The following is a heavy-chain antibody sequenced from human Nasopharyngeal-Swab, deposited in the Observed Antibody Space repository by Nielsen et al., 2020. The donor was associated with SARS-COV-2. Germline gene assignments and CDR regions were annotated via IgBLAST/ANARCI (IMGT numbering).Heavy chain of an antibody. CDR1: GGPISSPKW. CDR3: ARVPAGCSSTSCYLTD. D-gene: IGHD2-2*01. V-gene: IGHV4-4*02. J-gene: IGHJ4*02. CDR2: ITHSGLT. Sequence: SETLSLTCAVSGGPISSPKWRHWVGQPPGKGLEWIGEITHSGLTNYNPSLKSPVTISIDNSKNQFSLRLNSMTAADTAVYHCARVPAGCSSTSCYLTDWGQGILVTVPS.